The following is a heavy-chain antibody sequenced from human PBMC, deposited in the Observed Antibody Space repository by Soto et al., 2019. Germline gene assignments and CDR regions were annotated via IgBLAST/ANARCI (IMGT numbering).Heavy chain of an antibody. CDR2: INAGNGNT. J-gene: IGHJ4*02. CDR1: GYTFTSYA. CDR3: AKSATVPAAIAY. V-gene: IGHV1-3*01. Sequence: ASVKVSCKASGYTFTSYAMHWVRQAPGQRLEWMGWINAGNGNTKYSQKFQGRVTITRDTSASTAYMELSSLRSEETAVYYCAKSATVPAAIAYWGQGTLVTVSS. D-gene: IGHD2-2*02.